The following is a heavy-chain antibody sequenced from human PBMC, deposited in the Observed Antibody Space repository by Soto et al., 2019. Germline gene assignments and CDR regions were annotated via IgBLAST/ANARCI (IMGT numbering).Heavy chain of an antibody. D-gene: IGHD2-15*01. V-gene: IGHV1-18*04. CDR3: ARESSSIVVFPDYGIDF. CDR2: ISGKNGNT. CDR1: GYTFIRHG. Sequence: QVQLVQSGVEVKKPGDSVKVSCKASGYTFIRHGITWVRQAPGQGLEWMGCISGKNGNTNYAQKLQGRVTLTTDTSNSEAYMELRSVRSDYTGVYYGARESSSIVVFPDYGIDFWGQGATVTVSS. J-gene: IGHJ6*02.